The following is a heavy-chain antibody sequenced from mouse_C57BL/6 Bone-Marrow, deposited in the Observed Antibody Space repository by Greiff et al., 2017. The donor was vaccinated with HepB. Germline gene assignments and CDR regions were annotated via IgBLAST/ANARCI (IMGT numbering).Heavy chain of an antibody. CDR3: ARSDTTVVARDFDY. J-gene: IGHJ2*01. CDR1: GYTFTGYW. CDR2: ILPGSGST. Sequence: VQLQQSGAELMKPGASVKLSCKATGYTFTGYWIEWVKQRPGHGLEWIGEILPGSGSTNYNEKFKGKATFTADTSSNTAYMQLSSLTTEDSAVYFCARSDTTVVARDFDYWGQGTTLTVSS. D-gene: IGHD1-1*01. V-gene: IGHV1-9*01.